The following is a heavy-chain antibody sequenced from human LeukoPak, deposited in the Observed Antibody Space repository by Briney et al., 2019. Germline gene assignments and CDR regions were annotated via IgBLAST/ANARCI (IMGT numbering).Heavy chain of an antibody. Sequence: SETLSLTCTVSGGSISSYYWSWIRQPPGKGLEWIGYIYYSGSTNYNPSLKSRVTISVDTSKNQFSLKLSSVTAADTAVYYCARDYYDNSGYYYDCFDPWGQGTLVTVSS. J-gene: IGHJ5*02. CDR1: GGSISSYY. CDR3: ARDYYDNSGYYYDCFDP. D-gene: IGHD3-22*01. CDR2: IYYSGST. V-gene: IGHV4-59*01.